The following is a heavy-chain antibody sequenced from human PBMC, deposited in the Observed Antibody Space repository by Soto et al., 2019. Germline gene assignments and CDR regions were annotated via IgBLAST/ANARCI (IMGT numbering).Heavy chain of an antibody. CDR2: ISSSSSTI. J-gene: IGHJ4*02. D-gene: IGHD4-17*01. Sequence: GGSLRLSCAASGFTFSSYSMNWVRQAPGKGLEWVSYISSSSSTIYYADSVKGRFTISRDNAKNSLYLQMNSLRAEDTAVYYCARDPTTVTRNYPFDYWGQGTLVTVSS. V-gene: IGHV3-48*01. CDR3: ARDPTTVTRNYPFDY. CDR1: GFTFSSYS.